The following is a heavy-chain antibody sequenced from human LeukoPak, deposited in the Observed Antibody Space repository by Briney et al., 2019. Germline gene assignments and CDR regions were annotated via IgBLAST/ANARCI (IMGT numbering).Heavy chain of an antibody. D-gene: IGHD6-13*01. V-gene: IGHV4-31*03. J-gene: IGHJ4*02. CDR2: IYYSGST. Sequence: PSETLSLTCTVSGGSISSGGYYWRWIRQHPGTGLEWIGYIYYSGSTYYNPSLKSRVTISVDTPKNQFSLKLSSVTAADTAVYYCARAGYSSRTFDYWGQGTLITVSS. CDR3: ARAGYSSRTFDY. CDR1: GGSISSGGYY.